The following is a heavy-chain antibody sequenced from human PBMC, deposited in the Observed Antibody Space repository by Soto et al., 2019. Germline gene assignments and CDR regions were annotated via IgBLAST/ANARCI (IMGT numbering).Heavy chain of an antibody. CDR3: AKDKGVFNWATSYFDY. V-gene: IGHV3-30*18. Sequence: SLRLSCAASGFTFSNYAMHWVRQAPGKGLEWVALTSYDGNNEYYTDSVKGRFTISRDNSKNTPFLQMNSPRPEDTAVYYCAKDKGVFNWATSYFDYWGQGALVTVSS. J-gene: IGHJ4*02. CDR2: TSYDGNNE. D-gene: IGHD1-1*01. CDR1: GFTFSNYA.